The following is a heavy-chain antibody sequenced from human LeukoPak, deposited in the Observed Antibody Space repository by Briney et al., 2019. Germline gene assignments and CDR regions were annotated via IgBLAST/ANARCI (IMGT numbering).Heavy chain of an antibody. V-gene: IGHV1-69*13. Sequence: ASVKVSCKASGGTFSSYAISWVRQAPGQGLEWMGGIIPNFGTANYAQKFQGRVTITADESTSTAYMELSSLRSEDTAVYYCARNYYGSGPPYYYYYYMDVWGKGTTVTISS. CDR1: GGTFSSYA. CDR2: IIPNFGTA. D-gene: IGHD3-10*01. J-gene: IGHJ6*03. CDR3: ARNYYGSGPPYYYYYYMDV.